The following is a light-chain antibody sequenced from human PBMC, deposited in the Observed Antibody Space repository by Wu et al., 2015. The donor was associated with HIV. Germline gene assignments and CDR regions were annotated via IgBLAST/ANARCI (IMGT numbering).Light chain of an antibody. CDR2: ASS. CDR1: QSVSSTY. J-gene: IGKJ1*01. CDR3: QQYGRT. Sequence: ENVLTQSPGTLSLSPGERATLSCRASQSVSSTYLAWYQQRSGQAPRLLIYASSSRATGIPDRFSGSGSGTDFTLTISRLEPEDFAVYYCQQYGRTFGQGTKVEIK. V-gene: IGKV3-20*01.